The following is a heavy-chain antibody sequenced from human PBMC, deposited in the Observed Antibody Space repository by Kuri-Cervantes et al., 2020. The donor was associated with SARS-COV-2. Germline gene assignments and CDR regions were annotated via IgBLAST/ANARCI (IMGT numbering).Heavy chain of an antibody. CDR1: GYTLTELS. J-gene: IGHJ4*02. CDR3: TRAGPYYYDSTGYSDY. CDR2: FDPEDGET. Sequence: ASVKVSCKVSGYTLTELSMHWVRQAPGKGLEWMGGFDPEDGETIYAQKFQGRVTMTEDTSTDTAYMELSSLRSEDTAVYYCTRAGPYYYDSTGYSDYWGQGTLVTVSS. D-gene: IGHD3-22*01. V-gene: IGHV1-24*01.